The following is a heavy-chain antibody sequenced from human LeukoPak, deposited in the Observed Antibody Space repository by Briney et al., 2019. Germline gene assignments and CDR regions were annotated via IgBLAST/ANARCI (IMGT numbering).Heavy chain of an antibody. CDR1: GYTLTELS. CDR2: FGPEDGET. D-gene: IGHD6-19*01. CDR3: ATAIAVAGEGPMYNWFDP. Sequence: ASVKVSCKVSGYTLTELSMHWVRQAPGKGLEWMGGFGPEDGETIYAQEFQGRVTMTEDTSTDTAYMELSSLRSEDTAEYYCATAIAVAGEGPMYNWFDPWGQGTLVTVSS. V-gene: IGHV1-24*01. J-gene: IGHJ5*02.